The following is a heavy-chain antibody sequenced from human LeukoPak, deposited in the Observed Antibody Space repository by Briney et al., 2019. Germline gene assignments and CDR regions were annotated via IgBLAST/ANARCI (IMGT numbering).Heavy chain of an antibody. CDR2: ISGSGGST. J-gene: IGHJ4*02. CDR1: GFTFDDYA. D-gene: IGHD3-22*01. CDR3: AKAATMIVVVITTY. Sequence: PGGSLRLSCAASGFTFDDYAMHWVRQVPGKGLEWVSAISGSGGSTYYADSVKGRFTISRDNSKNTLYLQMNSLRAEDTAVYYCAKAATMIVVVITTYWGQGTLVTVSS. V-gene: IGHV3-23*01.